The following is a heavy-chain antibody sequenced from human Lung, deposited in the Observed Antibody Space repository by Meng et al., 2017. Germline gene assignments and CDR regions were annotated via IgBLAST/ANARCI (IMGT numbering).Heavy chain of an antibody. Sequence: QVQLVQSGAEVKKPGSSLKVACKTSGGSFSTHTFSWVRQAHGQGIEWMGGLIAVFDKTKAAPRFQDRVTFTADESTSTAYMELSSLTFDDTAVYFCARGRRNEPLFDYWGQGTLVTVSS. CDR3: ARGRRNEPLFDY. V-gene: IGHV1-69*13. J-gene: IGHJ4*02. D-gene: IGHD1-14*01. CDR1: GGSFSTHT. CDR2: LIAVFDKT.